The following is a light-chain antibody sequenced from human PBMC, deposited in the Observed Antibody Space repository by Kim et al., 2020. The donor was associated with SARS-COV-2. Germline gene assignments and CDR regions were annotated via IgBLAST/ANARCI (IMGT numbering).Light chain of an antibody. CDR1: QSVLTSSNNKNY. Sequence: ATSNCKSSQSVLTSSNNKNYVAWYQKKPVEPPKLLSYWASTRESGVPDRFSGSESGTDFTLTISSLQAEDVAVYYCQQYYSIPLTFGGGTKLDIK. CDR2: WAS. V-gene: IGKV4-1*01. CDR3: QQYYSIPLT. J-gene: IGKJ4*01.